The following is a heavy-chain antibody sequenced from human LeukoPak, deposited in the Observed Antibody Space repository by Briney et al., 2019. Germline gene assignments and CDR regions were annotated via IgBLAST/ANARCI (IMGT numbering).Heavy chain of an antibody. CDR2: INHSGST. CDR1: GGSFSGYY. CDR3: ARGISQRRYYYDSSGYYYFDY. D-gene: IGHD3-22*01. Sequence: PSETLSLTCAVYGGSFSGYYWSWIRQPPGKGLEWIGEINHSGSTNYNPSLKSRVTISVDTSKNQFSLKLSSVTAADTAVYYCARGISQRRYYYDSSGYYYFDYWGQGTLVTVSS. J-gene: IGHJ4*02. V-gene: IGHV4-34*01.